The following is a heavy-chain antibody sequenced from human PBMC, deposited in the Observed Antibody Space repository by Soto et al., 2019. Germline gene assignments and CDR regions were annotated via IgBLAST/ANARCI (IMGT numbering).Heavy chain of an antibody. V-gene: IGHV3-48*01. CDR3: ARDQSRGQVFYYYMDV. CDR2: ISSSSQNI. J-gene: IGHJ6*03. Sequence: EVQLVESGGGLVQPGGSLRLSCAASEFTFSTYAMNWVRQAPGKWLEWFSYISSSSQNIRYADSVKGRFTISRDNAKNSLYLQINSLRAEDTAVYYCARDQSRGQVFYYYMDVWGKGTTVTVSS. D-gene: IGHD3-10*01. CDR1: EFTFSTYA.